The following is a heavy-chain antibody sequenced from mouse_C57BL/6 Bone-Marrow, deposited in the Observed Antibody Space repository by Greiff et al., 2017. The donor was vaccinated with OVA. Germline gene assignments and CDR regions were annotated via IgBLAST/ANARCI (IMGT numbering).Heavy chain of an antibody. CDR1: GFSLTSYA. Sequence: VQGVESGPGLVAPSQSLSITCTVSGFSLTSYAISWVRQPPGKGLEWLGVIWTGGGTHYNSALKSRLSISKDNSKSQVFLKMNSLQTDDTARYYCARNERGDYDGLDYWGQGTTLTVSS. J-gene: IGHJ2*01. D-gene: IGHD2-4*01. V-gene: IGHV2-9-1*01. CDR2: IWTGGGT. CDR3: ARNERGDYDGLDY.